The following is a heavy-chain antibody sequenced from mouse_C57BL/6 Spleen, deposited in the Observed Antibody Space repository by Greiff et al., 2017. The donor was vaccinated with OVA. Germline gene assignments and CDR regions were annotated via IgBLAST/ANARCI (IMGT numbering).Heavy chain of an antibody. D-gene: IGHD1-1*01. CDR2: IDPNSGGT. V-gene: IGHV1-72*01. CDR3: ARGHYGSSPRYFDV. CDR1: GYTFTSYW. J-gene: IGHJ1*03. Sequence: QVHVKQPGAELVKPGASVKLSCKASGYTFTSYWMHWVKQRPGRGLEWIGRIDPNSGGTKYNEKFKSKATLTVDKPSSTAYMQLSSLTSEDSAVYYCARGHYGSSPRYFDVWGTGTTVTVSS.